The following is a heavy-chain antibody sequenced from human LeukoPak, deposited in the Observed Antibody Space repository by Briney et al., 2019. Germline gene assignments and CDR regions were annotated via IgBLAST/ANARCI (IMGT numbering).Heavy chain of an antibody. CDR1: GYTFTDYY. D-gene: IGHD5-24*01. CDR3: ARGRNIEMTTMSGGSDY. V-gene: IGHV1-2*02. J-gene: IGHJ4*02. CDR2: LNPNSGDT. Sequence: SVRVSCKASGYTFTDYYMHWVRQAPGQGLEWMGWLNPNSGDTNYAQKFQGRVSMTRDTSISTAYVDLSDLRSDDTAVYSCARGRNIEMTTMSGGSDYWGQGTLVTVSS.